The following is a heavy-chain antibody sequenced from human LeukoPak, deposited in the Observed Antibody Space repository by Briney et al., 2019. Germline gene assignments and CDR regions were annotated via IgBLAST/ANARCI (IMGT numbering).Heavy chain of an antibody. J-gene: IGHJ5*02. CDR3: ARAPSFPRNNWFDP. D-gene: IGHD2-15*01. CDR1: GYTFTSYD. V-gene: IGHV1-8*01. Sequence: GASVKVSCKASGYTFTSYDINWVRQATGRGLEWMGWMNPNSGNTGYAQKFQGRVTMTRNTSISTAYMELSSLRSEDTAVYYCARAPSFPRNNWFDPWGQGTLVTVSS. CDR2: MNPNSGNT.